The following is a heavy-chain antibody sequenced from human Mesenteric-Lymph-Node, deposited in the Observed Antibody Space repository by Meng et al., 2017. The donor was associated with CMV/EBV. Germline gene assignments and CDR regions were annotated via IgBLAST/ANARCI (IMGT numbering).Heavy chain of an antibody. J-gene: IGHJ5*02. CDR3: ARDQITLVNEAGLGYFRLDP. Sequence: PETLSLTCTVSGGTISTNDYFWGWTRQSPGQGLEWIGSIFHSGSTFYNPSLKSRVTISIDTSKNQFSLKVKSVTAADTAVYFCARDQITLVNEAGLGYFRLDPWGQGNLVTVSS. CDR1: GGTISTNDYF. CDR2: IFHSGST. D-gene: IGHD3-9*01. V-gene: IGHV4-39*07.